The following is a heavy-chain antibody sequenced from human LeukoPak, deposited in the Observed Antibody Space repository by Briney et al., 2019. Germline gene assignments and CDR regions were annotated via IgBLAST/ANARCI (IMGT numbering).Heavy chain of an antibody. D-gene: IGHD6-13*01. Sequence: PGGSLRLSCAASVFTFSNYEMNWVRQTPGKGLEWVSFISDNGKAKSYVDSVRGRFIISRDNAKASLFLQMSSLRVEDTAVYYSARARIAATLIDYWGAGKLVTVSS. CDR3: ARARIAATLIDY. CDR2: ISDNGKAK. CDR1: VFTFSNYE. V-gene: IGHV3-48*03. J-gene: IGHJ4*02.